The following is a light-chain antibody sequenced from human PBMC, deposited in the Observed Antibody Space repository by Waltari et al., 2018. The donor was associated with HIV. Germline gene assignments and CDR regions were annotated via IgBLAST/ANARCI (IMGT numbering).Light chain of an antibody. CDR2: RNN. V-gene: IGLV10-54*04. J-gene: IGLJ3*02. CDR3: SAWDSSLGAWV. Sequence: QAGLTQPPSVSKDLRQTATLTCTGNSHNVGNQGATWLQNHQGHPPKLLSYRNNNRPSGISERFSASRSRNTASLTITGLQPEDEADYYCSAWDSSLGAWVFGGGTKLTVL. CDR1: SHNVGNQG.